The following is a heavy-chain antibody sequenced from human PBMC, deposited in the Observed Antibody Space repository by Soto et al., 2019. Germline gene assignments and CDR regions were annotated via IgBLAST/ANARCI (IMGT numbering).Heavy chain of an antibody. V-gene: IGHV3-21*01. CDR3: AIVGIAGFDY. J-gene: IGHJ4*02. CDR2: ISSSSSYI. Sequence: EVQLVESGGGLVKPGGSLRLSCAASGFTFSSYSMNWVRQAPGKGLEWVSSISSSSSYIYYADSVKGRFTISRDNAKNSLYLPMNSLRAEDTAVYYCAIVGIAGFDYWGQGTLVTVSS. D-gene: IGHD6-13*01. CDR1: GFTFSSYS.